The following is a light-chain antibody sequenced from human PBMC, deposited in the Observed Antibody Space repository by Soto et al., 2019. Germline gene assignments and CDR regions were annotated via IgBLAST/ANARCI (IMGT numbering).Light chain of an antibody. J-gene: IGLJ2*01. V-gene: IGLV9-49*01. Sequence: QSVLTQLPSASASLGASVTLTCTLSSGYSNYKVDWYQQRPGKGPRFVMRVGTGGIVGSKGDGIPDRFSVLGSGLNRYLTIKNIQEEDESDYHCGADHGSGSNWVFGGGTKLTVL. CDR1: SGYSNYK. CDR2: VGTGGIVG. CDR3: GADHGSGSNWV.